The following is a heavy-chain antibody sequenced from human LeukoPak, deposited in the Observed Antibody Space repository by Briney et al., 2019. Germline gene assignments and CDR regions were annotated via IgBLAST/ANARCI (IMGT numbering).Heavy chain of an antibody. D-gene: IGHD3-10*01. J-gene: IGHJ6*02. CDR1: GYTFTGYY. CDR3: ARGWFGELLPRHYYYYYGMDV. CDR2: INPNSGGT. V-gene: IGHV1-2*02. Sequence: GGSVKVSCKASGYTFTGYYMHWVRQAAGQGLEWMGWINPNSGGTNYAQKFQGRVTMTRNTSISTAYMELSRLRSDDTAVYYCARGWFGELLPRHYYYYYGMDVWGQGTTVTVSS.